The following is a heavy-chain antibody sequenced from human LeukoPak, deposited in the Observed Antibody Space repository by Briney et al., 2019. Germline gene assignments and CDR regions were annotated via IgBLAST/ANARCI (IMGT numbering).Heavy chain of an antibody. CDR2: IYYSGSA. Sequence: SETLSRTCTVSGDSISPVFWSWIRHSPGKGLEWIGYIYYSGSASYNPSLKSRVTISEDTSKKQFSLRLTSVTAADTAVYYCARQVSTIFGRYFDLWGRGTLVTVSS. CDR1: GDSISPVF. CDR3: ARQVSTIFGRYFDL. J-gene: IGHJ2*01. V-gene: IGHV4-59*08. D-gene: IGHD5/OR15-5a*01.